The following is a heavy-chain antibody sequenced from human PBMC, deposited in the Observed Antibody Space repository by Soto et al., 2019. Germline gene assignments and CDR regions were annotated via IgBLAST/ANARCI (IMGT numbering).Heavy chain of an antibody. Sequence: SLRLSCTGSGFTFGDYAMSWVRRAPGKGLEWVGFIRSKAYGGTAEYAASMKGRFTISRDDSKNIAYLQMNSLKTEDSAVYYCTRAESPGIAYFFDYWGQGTLVTVSS. CDR1: GFTFGDYA. J-gene: IGHJ4*02. CDR3: TRAESPGIAYFFDY. CDR2: IRSKAYGGTA. V-gene: IGHV3-49*04.